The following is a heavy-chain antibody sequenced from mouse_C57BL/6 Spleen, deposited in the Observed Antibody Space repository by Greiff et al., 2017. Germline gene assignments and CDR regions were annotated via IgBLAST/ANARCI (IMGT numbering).Heavy chain of an antibody. V-gene: IGHV1-50*01. CDR2: IDPSDSYT. CDR1: GYTFTSYW. CDR3: ARNPSTVVATRAMDY. Sequence: VQLQQPGAELVKPGASVKLSCKASGYTFTSYWMQWVKQRPGQGLEWIGEIDPSDSYTNYNQKFKGKATLTVDTSSSTAYMQLSSLTSEDAAVYYWARNPSTVVATRAMDYWGQGTSVTVSS. D-gene: IGHD1-1*01. J-gene: IGHJ4*01.